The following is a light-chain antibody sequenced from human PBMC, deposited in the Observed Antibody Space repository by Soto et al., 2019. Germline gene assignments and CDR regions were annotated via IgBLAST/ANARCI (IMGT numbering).Light chain of an antibody. V-gene: IGKV1-27*01. J-gene: IGKJ5*01. Sequence: DVQMTQSPSSLSASVGDRVTITCRASQGISSFLAWYQQIPGKVPKLLIYSASTLQSGVPSRFSGSGSGTDFTLTISSLQPEDVAIYYCQKYNNWPPITFGQGTRLEI. CDR3: QKYNNWPPIT. CDR1: QGISSF. CDR2: SAS.